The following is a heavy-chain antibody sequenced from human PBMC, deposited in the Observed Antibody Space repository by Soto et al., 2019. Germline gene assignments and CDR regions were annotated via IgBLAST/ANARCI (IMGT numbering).Heavy chain of an antibody. CDR1: GFSVADYA. Sequence: GGSLRLSCTVSGFSVADYAMGWFRQAPGKGLEWISFIRSRAYGGTTEDAASVKGRFTISRDDSRNIAYLQMNSLKTEDTAVYYCARVPYCASTSCYGGFHYWGQGTLVTVSS. D-gene: IGHD2-2*01. CDR3: ARVPYCASTSCYGGFHY. V-gene: IGHV3-49*03. CDR2: IRSRAYGGTT. J-gene: IGHJ4*02.